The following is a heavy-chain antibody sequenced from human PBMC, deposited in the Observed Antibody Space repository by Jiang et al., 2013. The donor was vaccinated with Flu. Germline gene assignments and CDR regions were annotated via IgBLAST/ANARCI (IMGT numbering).Heavy chain of an antibody. CDR3: ARNGDSSGRGDFDY. CDR1: GYSFTSYW. J-gene: IGHJ4*02. Sequence: LKISCKGSGYSFTSYWIGWVRQXARERPGVDGIIYPGDSDTRYSPSFQGQVTISADKSISTAYLQWSSLKASDTAMYYCARNGDSSGRGDFDYWGQGTLVTVSS. D-gene: IGHD6-19*01. CDR2: IYPGDSDT. V-gene: IGHV5-51*01.